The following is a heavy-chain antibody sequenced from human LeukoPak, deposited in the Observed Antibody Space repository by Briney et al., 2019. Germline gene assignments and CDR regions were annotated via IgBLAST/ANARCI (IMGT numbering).Heavy chain of an antibody. J-gene: IGHJ6*02. CDR2: INAGNGNT. CDR1: GYTFTSYA. V-gene: IGHV1-3*01. Sequence: ASVKVSCKASGYTFTSYAMHWVRQAPGQRLEWMGWINAGNGNTKYSQKFQGRVTITRDTSASTAYMELCSLRSEDTAVYYCARDGSGYSYYYYYYGMDVWGQGTTVTVSS. CDR3: ARDGSGYSYYYYYYGMDV. D-gene: IGHD3-3*01.